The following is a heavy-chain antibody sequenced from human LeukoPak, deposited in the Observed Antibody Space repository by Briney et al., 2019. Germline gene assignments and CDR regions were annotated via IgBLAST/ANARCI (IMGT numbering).Heavy chain of an antibody. V-gene: IGHV3-66*03. D-gene: IGHD2-21*02. CDR1: GFTVSSNY. J-gene: IGHJ1*01. CDR2: IYSCGST. Sequence: GGSLRLSCAASGFTVSSNYMSWVRQAPGKGLEWVSVIYSCGSTYYADSVKGRFTISRDNSKNTLYLQMNSLRAEDTAVYYCTSWGDTTAEYFQRWGQGTLVTVSS. CDR3: TSWGDTTAEYFQR.